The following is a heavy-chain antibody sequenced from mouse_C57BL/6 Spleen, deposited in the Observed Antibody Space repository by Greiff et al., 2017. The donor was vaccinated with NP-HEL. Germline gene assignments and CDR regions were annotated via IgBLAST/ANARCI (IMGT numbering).Heavy chain of an antibody. D-gene: IGHD3-3*01. CDR3: ARAPANFYWYFDV. CDR2: INPNNGGT. V-gene: IGHV1-18*01. CDR1: GYTFTDYN. J-gene: IGHJ1*03. Sequence: EVQLQQSGPELVKPGASVKIPCKASGYTFTDYNMDWVKQSHGKSLEWIGDINPNNGGTIYNQKFKGKATLTVDKSSSTAYMELRSLTSEDTAVYYCARAPANFYWYFDVWGTGTTFTVSS.